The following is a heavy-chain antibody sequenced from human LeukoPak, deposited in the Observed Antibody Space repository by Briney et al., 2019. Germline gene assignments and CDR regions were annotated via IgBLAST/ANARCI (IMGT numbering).Heavy chain of an antibody. CDR3: ARERYSGYGWSSFDI. J-gene: IGHJ3*02. Sequence: GGSLRLSCAASGFTFSSYWLSWVRQAPGKGLEWVANIKQDGSEKYYEDSVKGRFTISRDNAKNSLYLQMNSLRAEDTAVYYCARERYSGYGWSSFDIWGQGTMVTVSS. V-gene: IGHV3-7*01. D-gene: IGHD5-12*01. CDR2: IKQDGSEK. CDR1: GFTFSSYW.